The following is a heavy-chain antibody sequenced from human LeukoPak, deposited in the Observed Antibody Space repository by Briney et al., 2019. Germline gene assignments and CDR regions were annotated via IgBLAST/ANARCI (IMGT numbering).Heavy chain of an antibody. CDR1: GFTFSSYA. CDR2: ISGSGGST. V-gene: IGHV3-23*01. CDR3: AKDLGYCSSTSCQLIDY. D-gene: IGHD2-2*01. Sequence: PGGSLRLSCAASGFTFSSYAMSWVRQAPGKGLEWVSAISGSGGSTYYADSVKGRFTISRDNSKNTLYLQMNSLRAEDTAVYYCAKDLGYCSSTSCQLIDYWGQGTLVTVSS. J-gene: IGHJ4*02.